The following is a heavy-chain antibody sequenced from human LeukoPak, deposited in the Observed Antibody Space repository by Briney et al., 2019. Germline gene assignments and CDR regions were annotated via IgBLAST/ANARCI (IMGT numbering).Heavy chain of an antibody. Sequence: GGSLSLSCAASGFTFSSYAMSWVRQAPGKGLEWVSTTSDSGGNTYYADSVKGRFTISRDNSKNTLYLQMNSLRAEDTALYYCAKDGFRGDCIGGSCYPFDPWGQGTLVTVSS. CDR2: TSDSGGNT. D-gene: IGHD2-15*01. CDR1: GFTFSSYA. V-gene: IGHV3-23*01. CDR3: AKDGFRGDCIGGSCYPFDP. J-gene: IGHJ5*02.